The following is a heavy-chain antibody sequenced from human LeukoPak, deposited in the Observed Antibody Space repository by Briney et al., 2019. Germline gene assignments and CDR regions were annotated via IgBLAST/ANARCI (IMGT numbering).Heavy chain of an antibody. D-gene: IGHD3-10*01. Sequence: GASVKLSCKASGYTFTGYYLHWVRQAPGQGLEWMGWINPDSGGTDYAQKFQGRVTMTRDTSISTAYMELSRLTSDDTAVYYCARDYYGSGDNWFDPWGQGTLVTVSS. CDR2: INPDSGGT. CDR3: ARDYYGSGDNWFDP. CDR1: GYTFTGYY. J-gene: IGHJ5*02. V-gene: IGHV1-2*02.